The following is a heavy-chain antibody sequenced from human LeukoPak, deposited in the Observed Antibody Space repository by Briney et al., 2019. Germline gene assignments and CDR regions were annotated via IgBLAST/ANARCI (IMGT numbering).Heavy chain of an antibody. D-gene: IGHD2-21*02. Sequence: PGRSLRLSCAASGFTFSSYAMNWVRQAPGKGLEWVSSVKGRFTISRDNAKNSLYLQMNSLRAEDTAVYFCVRDPRPFGCGSDGCPRYYFDFWGQGTLVTVSS. J-gene: IGHJ4*02. V-gene: IGHV3-21*01. CDR1: GFTFSSYA. CDR3: VRDPRPFGCGSDGCPRYYFDF.